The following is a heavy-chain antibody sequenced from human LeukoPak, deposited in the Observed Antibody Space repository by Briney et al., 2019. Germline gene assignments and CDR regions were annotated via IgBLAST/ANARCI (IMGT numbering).Heavy chain of an antibody. CDR3: AGEVVVDYYYYYMDV. Sequence: SETLSLTCTVSGGSISSYYWSWIRQPAGKGLEWIGRIYTSGSTNYNPSLKSRVTMSLDTSKNQFSLKLSSVTAADTAVYYCAGEVVVDYYYYYMDVWGKGTTVTVSS. CDR1: GGSISSYY. J-gene: IGHJ6*03. D-gene: IGHD3-22*01. V-gene: IGHV4-4*07. CDR2: IYTSGST.